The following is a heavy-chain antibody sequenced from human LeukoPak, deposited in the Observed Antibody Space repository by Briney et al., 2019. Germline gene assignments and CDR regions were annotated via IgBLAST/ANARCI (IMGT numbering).Heavy chain of an antibody. V-gene: IGHV1-2*02. J-gene: IGHJ5*02. CDR3: AREYSRGKAAGRDYWFDP. CDR2: INPNSGGT. CDR1: GYTFTGYY. D-gene: IGHD6-13*01. Sequence: ASVKVSCKASGYTFTGYYMHWVRQAPGQGLEWMGWINPNSGGTNYAQKLQGRVTMTRDTSISTAYMELSRLRSDDTAVYYCAREYSRGKAAGRDYWFDPWGQRTLVTVSS.